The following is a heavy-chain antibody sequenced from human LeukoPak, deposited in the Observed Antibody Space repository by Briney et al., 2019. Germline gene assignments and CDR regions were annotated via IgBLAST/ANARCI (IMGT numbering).Heavy chain of an antibody. Sequence: SETLSLTCTVSGASISSYYWSWIRQPPGKGLEWIGYIYYSGSTNYNPSLKSRVTLSVDTSKTQFSLRLSSVTAADTAVYYCAREDSGSYYNYYYFYMDVWGKGTTVTISS. CDR2: IYYSGST. CDR1: GASISSYY. D-gene: IGHD3-10*01. V-gene: IGHV4-59*12. J-gene: IGHJ6*03. CDR3: AREDSGSYYNYYYFYMDV.